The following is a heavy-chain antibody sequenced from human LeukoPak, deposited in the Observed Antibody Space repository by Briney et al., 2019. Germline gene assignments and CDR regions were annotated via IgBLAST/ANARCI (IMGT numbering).Heavy chain of an antibody. CDR3: ARTSWLQSSCYFDY. CDR2: IYYTGSI. J-gene: IGHJ4*02. CDR1: GGSISSHY. V-gene: IGHV4-59*08. Sequence: KPSETLSLTCTVSGGSISSHYWSWNRQPPGKGLEWIGYIYYTGSINYNPSLKSRVTISVDTSKNQFSLKLSSVTAADTAVYYCARTSWLQSSCYFDYWGQGTLVTVSS. D-gene: IGHD5-24*01.